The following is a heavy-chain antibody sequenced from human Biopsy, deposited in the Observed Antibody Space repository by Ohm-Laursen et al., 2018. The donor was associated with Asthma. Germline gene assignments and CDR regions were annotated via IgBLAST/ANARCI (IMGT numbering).Heavy chain of an antibody. V-gene: IGHV3-30*03. D-gene: IGHD3-3*01. CDR2: ISYDGSNK. J-gene: IGHJ4*02. CDR3: ASQSSGPDFWSGYYYFDY. Sequence: SLRLSCATSGFTFSSYGMHWVRQAPGKGLEWVAVISYDGSNKYYADSVKGRFTISRDNSKNTLYLQMNSLRAEDTAVYYCASQSSGPDFWSGYYYFDYWGQGTLVTVSS. CDR1: GFTFSSYG.